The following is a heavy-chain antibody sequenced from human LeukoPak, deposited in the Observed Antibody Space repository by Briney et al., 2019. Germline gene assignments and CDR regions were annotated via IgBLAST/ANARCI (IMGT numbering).Heavy chain of an antibody. Sequence: SGGSLRLSCAASGFSFRSYSINWVRQAPGKGLEWVSYISPSSSTIYFADSVKGRFTISRDNAQNSLYLQMNSLRAEDTAVCYCARENAWGYFDFWGQGTLVTVSS. CDR2: ISPSSSTI. CDR1: GFSFRSYS. D-gene: IGHD7-27*01. CDR3: ARENAWGYFDF. J-gene: IGHJ4*02. V-gene: IGHV3-48*01.